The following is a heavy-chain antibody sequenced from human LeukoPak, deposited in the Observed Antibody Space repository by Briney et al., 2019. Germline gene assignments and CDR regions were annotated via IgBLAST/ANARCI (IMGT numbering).Heavy chain of an antibody. CDR2: IYTSRST. Sequence: SQTLSLTCTVSGGAISSGSYYWSWIRQPAGKGLEWIGHIYTSRSTNYNPSLKSRVTISVDTSKNQFSLKLRSVTAADTAVYYCARVTGYMIEDYFDYWGQGTLVTVSS. CDR3: ARVTGYMIEDYFDY. V-gene: IGHV4-61*09. CDR1: GGAISSGSYY. J-gene: IGHJ4*02. D-gene: IGHD3-22*01.